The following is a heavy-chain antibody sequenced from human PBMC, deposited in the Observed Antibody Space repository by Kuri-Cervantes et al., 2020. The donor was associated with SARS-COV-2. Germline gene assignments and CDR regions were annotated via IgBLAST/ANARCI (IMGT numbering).Heavy chain of an antibody. Sequence: SETLSLTCTVSGGSISSSSYYWGWIRQPPGKGLEWIGSIYYSGSTYYNPSLKSPVTISVDTSKNQFSLKLSSVTAADTAVYYCARHGLRYYGSGSLTTFDYWGQGTLVTVSS. J-gene: IGHJ4*02. CDR2: IYYSGST. V-gene: IGHV4-39*01. D-gene: IGHD3-10*01. CDR3: ARHGLRYYGSGSLTTFDY. CDR1: GGSISSSSYY.